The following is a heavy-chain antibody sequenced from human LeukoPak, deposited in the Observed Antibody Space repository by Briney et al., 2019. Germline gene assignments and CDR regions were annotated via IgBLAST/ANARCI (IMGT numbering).Heavy chain of an antibody. Sequence: SETLSLTCSVSGASISDYYWSWIRQPAGEGLEWIGRIYTNGSTYCNPSLKSRVTMSVDRSNSQLSLKLCSVTAADTAVYYCARDRGDIRVTTSFYFDYWGQGALVTGSS. V-gene: IGHV4-4*07. J-gene: IGHJ4*02. CDR1: GASISDYY. CDR2: IYTNGST. D-gene: IGHD4-17*01. CDR3: ARDRGDIRVTTSFYFDY.